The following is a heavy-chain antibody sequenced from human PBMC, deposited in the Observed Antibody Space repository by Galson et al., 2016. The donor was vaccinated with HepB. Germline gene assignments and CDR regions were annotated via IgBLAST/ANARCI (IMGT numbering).Heavy chain of an antibody. D-gene: IGHD6-19*01. J-gene: IGHJ6*02. CDR3: ARDTDYTSGWYLGNFYYNYGLDV. CDR2: TYYRSKWYN. Sequence: CAISGDSVSRNSATWNWIRQSPSRGLEWLGRTYYRSKWYNDYAVSVKSRITINPDTSKNQFSLHLNSVTPEDTAVYYCARDTDYTSGWYLGNFYYNYGLDVWGQGTTGTVSS. V-gene: IGHV6-1*01. CDR1: GDSVSRNSAT.